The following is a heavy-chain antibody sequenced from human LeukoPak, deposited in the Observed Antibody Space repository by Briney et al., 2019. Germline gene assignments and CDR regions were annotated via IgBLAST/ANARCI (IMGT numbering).Heavy chain of an antibody. J-gene: IGHJ5*02. CDR1: GFTFSNYA. D-gene: IGHD6-13*01. Sequence: GGSLRLSCAASGFTFSNYAVHGVRQAPGKGREWVAVISFDGNNKYYADSVKGRFTISRDNSKNTLYLQMNRLRPADTAVYYCAREHIAAAGTRWFDPWGQGTLVTVSS. V-gene: IGHV3-30*04. CDR3: AREHIAAAGTRWFDP. CDR2: ISFDGNNK.